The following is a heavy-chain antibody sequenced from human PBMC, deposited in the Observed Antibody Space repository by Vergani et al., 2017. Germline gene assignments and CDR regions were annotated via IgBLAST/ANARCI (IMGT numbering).Heavy chain of an antibody. Sequence: QVQLVQSGAEVKKPGSSVKVSCKASGGTFSSYAISWVRQAPGQGLEWMGGIIPIFGTANYAQKFQGRVTITADESTSTAYMGLSSLRSEDTAVYYCARLSAVVVTAMVGWFDPWGQGTLVTVSS. D-gene: IGHD2-21*02. V-gene: IGHV1-69*01. J-gene: IGHJ5*02. CDR2: IIPIFGTA. CDR3: ARLSAVVVTAMVGWFDP. CDR1: GGTFSSYA.